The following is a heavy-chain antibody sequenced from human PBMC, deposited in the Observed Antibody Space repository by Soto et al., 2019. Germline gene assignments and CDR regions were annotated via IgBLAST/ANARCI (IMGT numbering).Heavy chain of an antibody. J-gene: IGHJ5*02. D-gene: IGHD3-10*01. Sequence: SETLSLTCTVSGGSISSGGYYWSWIRQHPGKGLEWIGYIYYSGSTYYNPSLKSRVTISVDTSKNQFSLKLSSVTAADTAVYYCARTGEYYYGSGTSNWFDPWGQGTLVTVSS. CDR3: ARTGEYYYGSGTSNWFDP. CDR2: IYYSGST. V-gene: IGHV4-31*03. CDR1: GGSISSGGYY.